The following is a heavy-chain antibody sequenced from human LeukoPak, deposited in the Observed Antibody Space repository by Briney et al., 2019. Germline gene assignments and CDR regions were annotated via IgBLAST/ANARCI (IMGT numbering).Heavy chain of an antibody. CDR1: SGSISTYY. Sequence: PSETLSLTCTVSSGSISTYYWSWIRQPPGKALEWMGYIFYSGSTTYNPSLSSRLTISVDTSKNQFSLELSSVTAADTAVYYCARQGTSGSYLTGLDVWGQGTTVTVSS. J-gene: IGHJ6*02. V-gene: IGHV4-59*08. D-gene: IGHD3-22*01. CDR3: ARQGTSGSYLTGLDV. CDR2: IFYSGST.